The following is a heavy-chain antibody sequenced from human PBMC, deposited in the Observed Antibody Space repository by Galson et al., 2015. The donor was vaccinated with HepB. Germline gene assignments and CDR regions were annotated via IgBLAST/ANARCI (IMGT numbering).Heavy chain of an antibody. D-gene: IGHD6-19*01. V-gene: IGHV3-7*03. CDR1: GFTFSSYW. CDR2: IKQDGSEK. CDR3: ARDGVYSSGWYYYYYYMDV. J-gene: IGHJ6*03. Sequence: SLRLSCAASGFTFSSYWMSWVRQAPGKGLEWVANIKQDGSEKYYVDSVKGRFTISRDNAKNSLYLQMNSLRAEDTAVYYCARDGVYSSGWYYYYYYMDVWGKGTTVTVSS.